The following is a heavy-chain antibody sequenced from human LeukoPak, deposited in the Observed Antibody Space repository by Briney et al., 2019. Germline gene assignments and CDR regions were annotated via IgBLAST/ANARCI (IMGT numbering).Heavy chain of an antibody. Sequence: SVKVSCKASGGTFSSYAISWVRQAPGQGLEWTGRIIPIFGTANYAQKFQGRVTITTDESTSTAYMELSSLRSEDTAVYYYARAGVLTGTPSDGYWGQGTLVTVSS. CDR3: ARAGVLTGTPSDGY. CDR2: IIPIFGTA. V-gene: IGHV1-69*05. D-gene: IGHD1/OR15-1a*01. CDR1: GGTFSSYA. J-gene: IGHJ4*02.